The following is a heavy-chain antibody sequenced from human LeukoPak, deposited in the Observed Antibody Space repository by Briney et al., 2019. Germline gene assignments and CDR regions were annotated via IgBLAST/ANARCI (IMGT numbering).Heavy chain of an antibody. D-gene: IGHD6-13*01. V-gene: IGHV3-74*01. CDR3: AKGNSSSWYRRENYFDY. CDR2: INSDGSST. CDR1: GFTFSSYW. J-gene: IGHJ4*02. Sequence: PGGSLRLSCAASGFTFSSYWMHWVRQAPGKGLVWVSRINSDGSSTSYGDSVKGRFTISRDNAKNSLYLQMNSLRAEDTALYYCAKGNSSSWYRRENYFDYWGQGTLVTVSS.